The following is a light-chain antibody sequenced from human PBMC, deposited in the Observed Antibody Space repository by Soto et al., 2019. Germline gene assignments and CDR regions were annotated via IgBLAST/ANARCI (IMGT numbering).Light chain of an antibody. Sequence: DIQMTQSPSTLSASVGARVPITCRARQSIDRWLAWYQQKPGKAPKLVIYDGSTLESGVPSRFSVSGSGTEFTLTITSLQPDDFATYYCQQYSTYSWTFGQGTKVDIK. J-gene: IGKJ1*01. V-gene: IGKV1-5*01. CDR3: QQYSTYSWT. CDR2: DGS. CDR1: QSIDRW.